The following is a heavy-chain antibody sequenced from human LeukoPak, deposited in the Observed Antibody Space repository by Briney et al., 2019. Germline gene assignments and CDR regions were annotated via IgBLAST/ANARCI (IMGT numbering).Heavy chain of an antibody. J-gene: IGHJ4*02. CDR3: ARLRRNSDRSGYYYYYDY. V-gene: IGHV3-21*01. CDR2: ISVGSNYI. Sequence: PGGSLRLSCAASGYTFSSYSINWVRPAPGKGLEWVSSISVGSNYIYYADSVRGRFSISRDDARNSLYLQMDSLRGDDTAVYYCARLRRNSDRSGYYYYYDYWGQGTLVTVSS. CDR1: GYTFSSYS. D-gene: IGHD3-22*01.